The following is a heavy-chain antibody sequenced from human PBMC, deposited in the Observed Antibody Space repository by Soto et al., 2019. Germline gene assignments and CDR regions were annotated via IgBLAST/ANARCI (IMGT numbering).Heavy chain of an antibody. J-gene: IGHJ4*01. CDR3: AREGHGDYGLDY. D-gene: IGHD4-17*01. CDR1: GFTFSSYA. CDR2: ISYDGSNK. V-gene: IGHV3-30-3*01. Sequence: QVQLVESGGGVVQPGRSLRLSCAASGFTFSSYAMHWVRQAPGKGLEWVAVISYDGSNKYYADSVKGRFTISRDNSKNTLYLQMNCLRAEDTAVYYCAREGHGDYGLDYWGHGTLVTVSS.